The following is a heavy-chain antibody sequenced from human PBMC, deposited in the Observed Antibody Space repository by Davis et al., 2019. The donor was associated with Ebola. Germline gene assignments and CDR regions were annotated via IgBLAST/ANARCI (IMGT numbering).Heavy chain of an antibody. V-gene: IGHV1-69*11. Sequence: SVKVSCKASGGTFSTYGISWVRQAPGQGLEWMGRIIPIVDTPEYAQMFQGRLTITADESTDTVYMELRSLRSDDTAVYYCAKDSSSWYYFDDSGYPFDDWGQGTLVTVSS. D-gene: IGHD3-22*01. CDR1: GGTFSTYG. CDR2: IIPIVDTP. CDR3: AKDSSSWYYFDDSGYPFDD. J-gene: IGHJ4*02.